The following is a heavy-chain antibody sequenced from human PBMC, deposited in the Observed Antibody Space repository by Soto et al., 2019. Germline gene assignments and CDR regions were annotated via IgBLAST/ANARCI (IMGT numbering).Heavy chain of an antibody. J-gene: IGHJ4*02. Sequence: QVQLVQSGAEVKKPGASVKVSCKASGYTFTSYAMHWVRQAPGQRLEWMGWINAGNGNTKYSQKFQGRVTITRDTSASTAYMELSSLRSEDTAVDYCARAVGASPFWEKKERDDYWGQGTLVTVSS. CDR3: ARAVGASPFWEKKERDDY. V-gene: IGHV1-3*01. CDR1: GYTFTSYA. D-gene: IGHD1-26*01. CDR2: INAGNGNT.